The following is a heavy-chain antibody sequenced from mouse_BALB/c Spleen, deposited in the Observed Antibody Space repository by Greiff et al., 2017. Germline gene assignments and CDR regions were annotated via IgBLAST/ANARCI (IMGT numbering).Heavy chain of an antibody. J-gene: IGHJ3*01. Sequence: QVQLKQSGPELVKPGASVKISCKASGYSFTSYYIHWVKQRPGQGLEWIGWIFPGSGNTKYNEKFKGKATLTADTSSSTAYMQLSSLTSEDSAVYFCALIYYDYDGFAYWGQGTLVTVSA. D-gene: IGHD2-4*01. V-gene: IGHV1-66*01. CDR1: GYSFTSYY. CDR2: IFPGSGNT. CDR3: ALIYYDYDGFAY.